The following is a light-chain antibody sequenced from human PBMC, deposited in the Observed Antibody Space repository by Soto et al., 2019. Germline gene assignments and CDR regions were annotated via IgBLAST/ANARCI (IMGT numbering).Light chain of an antibody. CDR3: QQYNTYRT. Sequence: DIQMTQSPSTLSASVGDRVTITCRASQSISSWLAWYQQKPGKAPNLLIYKASSLESGVPSRFSGSGYGTEFTLTISSLQPDDFATYYCQQYNTYRTFGQGTKVDIK. J-gene: IGKJ1*01. CDR2: KAS. V-gene: IGKV1-5*03. CDR1: QSISSW.